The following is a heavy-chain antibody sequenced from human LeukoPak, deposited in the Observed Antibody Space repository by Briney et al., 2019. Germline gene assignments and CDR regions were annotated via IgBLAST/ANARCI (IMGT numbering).Heavy chain of an antibody. D-gene: IGHD2-15*01. V-gene: IGHV4-39*01. J-gene: IGHJ4*02. Sequence: SETLSLTCTVSGDSISSSTYYWGWIRQSPGKGLEWIGSIYYSGSTSYNPSLKSRVTISGDTSNNQFSPNLSSVTAADTAMYYCARYRIDLYFFDFWGQGTLVTVSS. CDR2: IYYSGST. CDR3: ARYRIDLYFFDF. CDR1: GDSISSSTYY.